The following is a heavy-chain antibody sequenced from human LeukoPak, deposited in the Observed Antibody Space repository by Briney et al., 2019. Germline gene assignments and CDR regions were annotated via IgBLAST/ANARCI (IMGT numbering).Heavy chain of an antibody. CDR1: GGTFSSYA. D-gene: IGHD3-16*02. CDR3: ARFPSLTKEGSYREY. CDR2: IIPIFGTA. J-gene: IGHJ4*02. V-gene: IGHV1-69*05. Sequence: SVKVSCKASGGTFSSYAISWVRQAPGQGLEWMGGIIPIFGTANYAQKFQGRVTITTDESTSTAYMELSSLRSEDTAVYYCARFPSLTKEGSYREYWGQGTLVTVSS.